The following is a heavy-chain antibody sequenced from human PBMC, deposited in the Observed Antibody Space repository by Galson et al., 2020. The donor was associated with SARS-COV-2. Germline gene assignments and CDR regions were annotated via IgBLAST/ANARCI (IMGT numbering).Heavy chain of an antibody. J-gene: IGHJ4*02. Sequence: ASVKVSCKVSGYTLTELSMHWVRQAPGKGLEWMGGFDPEDGETIYAQKFQGRVTMTEDTSTDTAYMELSSLRSEDTAVYYCATARNRLRFLEWLLWDYWGQGTLVTVSS. CDR2: FDPEDGET. D-gene: IGHD3-3*01. CDR3: ATARNRLRFLEWLLWDY. CDR1: GYTLTELS. V-gene: IGHV1-24*01.